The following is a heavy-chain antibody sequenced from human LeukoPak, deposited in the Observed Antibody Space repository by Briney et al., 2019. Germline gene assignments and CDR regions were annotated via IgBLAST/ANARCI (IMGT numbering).Heavy chain of an antibody. Sequence: GGSLRPSCAASGFTFSNAWMSWVRQAPGKGLEWVGRIKSKTDGGTTDYAAPVKGRFTISRDDSKNTLYLQMNSLKTEDTAVYYCTTDPAAAGTVLFDYWGQGTLVTVSS. J-gene: IGHJ4*02. V-gene: IGHV3-15*01. D-gene: IGHD6-13*01. CDR1: GFTFSNAW. CDR2: IKSKTDGGTT. CDR3: TTDPAAAGTVLFDY.